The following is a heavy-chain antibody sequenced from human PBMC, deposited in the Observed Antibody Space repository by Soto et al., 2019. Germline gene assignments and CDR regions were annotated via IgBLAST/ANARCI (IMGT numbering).Heavy chain of an antibody. J-gene: IGHJ6*03. V-gene: IGHV3-23*01. Sequence: EVHLLESGGGLVQPGGSLRLSCAASGFTFSSYAMSWVRQAPGKGLEWVSAISGSGGSTYYADSVKGRFTISRDNSKNTLYMQMNSLRAEDTAVYYCARDGIPAAGDNENYYYYYMVVWGKGTTVTVSS. D-gene: IGHD6-13*01. CDR2: ISGSGGST. CDR3: ARDGIPAAGDNENYYYYYMVV. CDR1: GFTFSSYA.